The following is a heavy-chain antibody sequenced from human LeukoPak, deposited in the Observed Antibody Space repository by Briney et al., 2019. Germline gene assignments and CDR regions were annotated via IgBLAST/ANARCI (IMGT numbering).Heavy chain of an antibody. CDR1: GSIFDNYA. CDR3: ARESQTSVWYDY. Sequence: TGGSLRLSCAAPGSIFDNYAIHCVRQAPGKGLEWVSLISGDGGSTFYADSVRGRFTISRDNTRKSLSLQMSSLRSEDTALYYCARESQTSVWYDYWGRGTLVTVSS. V-gene: IGHV3-43*02. CDR2: ISGDGGST. J-gene: IGHJ4*02. D-gene: IGHD6-19*01.